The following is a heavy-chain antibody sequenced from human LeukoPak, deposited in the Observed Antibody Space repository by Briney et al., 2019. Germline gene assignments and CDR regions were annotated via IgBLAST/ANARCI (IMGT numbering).Heavy chain of an antibody. D-gene: IGHD3-3*01. J-gene: IGHJ4*02. CDR2: ISYDGSNK. CDR3: ARDLSRFTIFGVVSY. V-gene: IGHV3-30-3*01. Sequence: GGSLRLSCAASGFTFSSYAMHWVRQAPGKGLEWVSVISYDGSNKYYADSVKGRFTISRDNSKNTLYLQMNSLRAEDTAVYYCARDLSRFTIFGVVSYWGQGILVTVSS. CDR1: GFTFSSYA.